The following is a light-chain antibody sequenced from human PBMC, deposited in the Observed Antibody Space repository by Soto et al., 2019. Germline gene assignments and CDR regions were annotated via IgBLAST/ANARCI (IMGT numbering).Light chain of an antibody. CDR3: TSHSDSRPVV. V-gene: IGLV2-14*03. CDR1: SSDIGLNNY. Sequence: QSAPTQPASVSGSPGQSITISCTGTSSDIGLNNYVSWYQQHPGKAPALIIYAVTYRPSGVSSRFSGSKSGDTASLTISGLGTEGEADYYCTSHSDSRPVVFGGGTKLTVL. J-gene: IGLJ2*01. CDR2: AVT.